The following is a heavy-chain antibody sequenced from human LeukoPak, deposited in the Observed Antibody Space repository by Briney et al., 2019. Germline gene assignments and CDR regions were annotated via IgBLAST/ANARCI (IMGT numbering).Heavy chain of an antibody. CDR1: GFTFSSYA. J-gene: IGHJ5*02. D-gene: IGHD3-10*01. Sequence: PGGSLRLSCAASGFTFSSYAMSWVRQAPGKGLEWVSGISGSGDSTYYADSVKGRFTISRDNSKNTLYPQMNSLRAEDTAVFYCAKAGGSGSYPYSNWFDPWGQGTLVTVSS. V-gene: IGHV3-23*01. CDR3: AKAGGSGSYPYSNWFDP. CDR2: ISGSGDST.